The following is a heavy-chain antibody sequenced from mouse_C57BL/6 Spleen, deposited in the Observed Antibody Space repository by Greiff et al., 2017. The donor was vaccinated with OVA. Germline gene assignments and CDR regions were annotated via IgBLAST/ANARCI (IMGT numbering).Heavy chain of an antibody. CDR1: GFAFSDYG. V-gene: IGHV5-17*01. CDR3: ARGGLLTYAMDY. J-gene: IGHJ4*01. CDR2: ISSGSSTI. D-gene: IGHD2-3*01. Sequence: EVQVVESGGGLVKPGGSLKLSCAASGFAFSDYGMHWVRQAPEQGLEWVAYISSGSSTIYYADTVKGRFTISRDNAKNTLCLQMTSLRSEDTAMYYCARGGLLTYAMDYWGQGTSVTVSS.